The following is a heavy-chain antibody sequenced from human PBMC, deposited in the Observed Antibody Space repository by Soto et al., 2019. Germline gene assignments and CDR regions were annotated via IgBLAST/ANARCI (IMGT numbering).Heavy chain of an antibody. CDR2: IDPSDSYT. V-gene: IGHV5-10-1*01. CDR1: GYSFTSYL. D-gene: IGHD2-2*01. CDR3: ARLMGYCSSSSCLYYYYYGMDV. J-gene: IGHJ6*02. Sequence: GESLKISCKGSGYSFTSYLISWVRQMPGKGLEWMGRIDPSDSYTNYSPSFQGHVTISADKSISTAYLQWSSPKASDTAMYYCARLMGYCSSSSCLYYYYYGMDVWGQGTTVTV.